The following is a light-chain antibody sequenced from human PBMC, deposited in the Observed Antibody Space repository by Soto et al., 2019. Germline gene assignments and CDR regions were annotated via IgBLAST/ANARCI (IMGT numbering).Light chain of an antibody. CDR3: QQYDDWPPWT. Sequence: EIVMTQSPAALSVSPGDAATLSCSASQSVHSRLAWYQQKPGQAPRLLIYGASTRATGTPPRFRGSGSGTEFTLTISSLQSEDFAVYYCQQYDDWPPWTFGPGTKVDIK. CDR1: QSVHSR. V-gene: IGKV3-15*01. CDR2: GAS. J-gene: IGKJ1*01.